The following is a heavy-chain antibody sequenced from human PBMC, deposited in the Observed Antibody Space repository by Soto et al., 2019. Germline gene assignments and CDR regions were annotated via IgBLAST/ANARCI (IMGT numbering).Heavy chain of an antibody. V-gene: IGHV3-15*01. D-gene: IGHD3-22*01. Sequence: PWVSLRLSCVASGFTFSNAWMSWVRQAPGKGLEWVGRIKSKTDGGTTDYAAPVKGRFTISRDDSKNTLYLQMNSLKTEDTAVYYCTTDPGYYYDSSGYYYIVDYWGKGTLVTVSS. CDR1: GFTFSNAW. CDR3: TTDPGYYYDSSGYYYIVDY. J-gene: IGHJ4*02. CDR2: IKSKTDGGTT.